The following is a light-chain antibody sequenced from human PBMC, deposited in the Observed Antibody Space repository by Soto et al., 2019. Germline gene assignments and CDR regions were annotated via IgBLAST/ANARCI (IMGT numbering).Light chain of an antibody. Sequence: ALTQPASVSGSPGQSITISCTGTSSDVGSDNLVSWYQQHPGKAPKLMIYEGSKRPSGVSNRFSGSKSGNTASLTISGLQAEDEADYYCCSYAGSSTAIFGGGTKVTVL. V-gene: IGLV2-23*01. J-gene: IGLJ2*01. CDR2: EGS. CDR3: CSYAGSSTAI. CDR1: SSDVGSDNL.